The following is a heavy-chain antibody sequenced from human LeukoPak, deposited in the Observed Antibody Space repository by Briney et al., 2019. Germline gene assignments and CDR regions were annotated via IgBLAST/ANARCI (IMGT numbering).Heavy chain of an antibody. CDR2: INGSGGRT. CDR1: GFTFSSYA. J-gene: IGHJ6*03. CDR3: AKDSKIVGPTFRSYHYMDV. V-gene: IGHV3-23*01. Sequence: PGGSLRLSCAASGFTFSSYAMSWVRQAPGKGLEWVSGINGSGGRTYYADSVKGRFTISRDNSKNTLYLQMNSLRAEDTAVYYCAKDSKIVGPTFRSYHYMDVWGKGTTVTVPS. D-gene: IGHD1-26*01.